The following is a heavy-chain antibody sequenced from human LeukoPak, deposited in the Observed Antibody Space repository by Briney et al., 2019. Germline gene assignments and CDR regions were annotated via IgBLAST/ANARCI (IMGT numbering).Heavy chain of an antibody. CDR2: ILPFLGTT. Sequence: SSVKASCKAFGDPFSSYAIRRLRQAPGQGLEWMGGILPFLGTTNYAQKFQGRVTITADESTSTLYMELRSLRSEDTAIYYCARDDYYDSSAYRENPFDVWGQGTMVTVSS. CDR3: ARDDYYDSSAYRENPFDV. J-gene: IGHJ3*01. V-gene: IGHV1-69*01. CDR1: GDPFSSYA. D-gene: IGHD3-22*01.